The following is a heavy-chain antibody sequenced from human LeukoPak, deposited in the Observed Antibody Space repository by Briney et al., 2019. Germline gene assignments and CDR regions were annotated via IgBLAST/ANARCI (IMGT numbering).Heavy chain of an antibody. CDR3: ARVGTLRFPDY. V-gene: IGHV4-39*07. CDR1: GGSISSSSYY. Sequence: SETLSLTCTVSGGSISSSSYYWGWIRQPPGKGLEWIGSIYYSGSTYYNPSLKSRVTISVDTSKNQFSLKLSSVTAADTAVYYCARVGTLRFPDYWGQGTLVTVSS. D-gene: IGHD5/OR15-5a*01. J-gene: IGHJ4*02. CDR2: IYYSGST.